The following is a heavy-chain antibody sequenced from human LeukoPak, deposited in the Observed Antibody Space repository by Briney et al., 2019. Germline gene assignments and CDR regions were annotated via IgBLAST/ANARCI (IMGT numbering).Heavy chain of an antibody. J-gene: IGHJ3*02. CDR3: AQRLVGAIDVFDI. V-gene: IGHV4-59*01. CDR2: IFYSRSA. CDR1: GDSIRTYY. Sequence: SSETLSLTCTVSGDSIRTYYWTWIRQPPGKGLEWIGYIFYSRSANINPSLKSRVSISVDTSKNQFSLKLDSVTTADTAVYYCAQRLVGAIDVFDIWGQGTMVTVSS. D-gene: IGHD1-26*01.